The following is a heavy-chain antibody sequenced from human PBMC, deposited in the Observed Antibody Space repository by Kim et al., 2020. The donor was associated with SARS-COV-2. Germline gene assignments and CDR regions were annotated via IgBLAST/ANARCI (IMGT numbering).Heavy chain of an antibody. D-gene: IGHD3-10*01. V-gene: IGHV1-2*06. CDR1: GYTFTGYY. CDR2: INPNRGGT. Sequence: ASVKVSCKASGYTFTGYYMHWVRQAPGQGLEWMGRINPNRGGTNYAQKFQGRVTMTRDTSISTAYMELSRLRSDDTAVYYCAGYYYGSGSYRPQPYYYYGMDVWGQGTTVTVSS. CDR3: AGYYYGSGSYRPQPYYYYGMDV. J-gene: IGHJ6*02.